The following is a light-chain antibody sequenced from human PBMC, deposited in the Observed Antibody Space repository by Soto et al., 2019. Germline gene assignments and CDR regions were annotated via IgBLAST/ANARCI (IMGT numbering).Light chain of an antibody. CDR2: AVT. CDR3: TSYADSSPVV. J-gene: IGLJ2*01. Sequence: QSVLTQPASVSGSPGQSIAISCTGTSSDVGGYNYVSWYQQHPGKAPKLVIYAVTNRPSGVSARFSGSKSGNTASLTISGLQAEDEADYYCTSYADSSPVVFGGGTKLTV. CDR1: SSDVGGYNY. V-gene: IGLV2-14*01.